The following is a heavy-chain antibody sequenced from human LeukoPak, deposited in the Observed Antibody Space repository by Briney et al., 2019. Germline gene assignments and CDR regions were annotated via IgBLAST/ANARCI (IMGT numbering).Heavy chain of an antibody. CDR3: ATSPGIAVAGHRFDP. J-gene: IGHJ5*02. V-gene: IGHV1-2*02. CDR1: GYTFTGYY. Sequence: VASVKVSCKASGYTFTGYYMHWVRQAPGQGLEWMGWINPNSGGTNYAQKFQGRVTMTRDTSISTAYMELSRLRSDDTAVYYCATSPGIAVAGHRFDPWGQGTLVTVSS. D-gene: IGHD6-19*01. CDR2: INPNSGGT.